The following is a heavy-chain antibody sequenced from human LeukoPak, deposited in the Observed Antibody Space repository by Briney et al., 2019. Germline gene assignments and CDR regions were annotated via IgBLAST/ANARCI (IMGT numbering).Heavy chain of an antibody. CDR3: ARRDYDDSSGYHSSYFDH. V-gene: IGHV4-59*08. D-gene: IGHD3-22*01. CDR2: ICYSGST. J-gene: IGHJ4*02. Sequence: SSETLSLTCTVSGGSISSYYWSWIRQPPGKGLEWVGYICYSGSTKYNPSLKSRVTISVDTSKNQFSLKVGSVTAADTAVYYCARRDYDDSSGYHSSYFDHWGQGTLVTVSS. CDR1: GGSISSYY.